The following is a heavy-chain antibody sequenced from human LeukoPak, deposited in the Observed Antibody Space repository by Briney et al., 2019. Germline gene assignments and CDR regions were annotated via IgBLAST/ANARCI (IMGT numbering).Heavy chain of an antibody. CDR1: GGSFSGYY. CDR3: ARETWGYYYYYYMDV. V-gene: IGHV4-34*01. Sequence: SESLSLTCAVYGGSFSGYYWSWIRQPPGKGLEWIGEINHSGSTNYNPSLKSRVTISVDTSKNQFSLKLSSVTAADTAVYYCARETWGYYYYYYMDVWGKGTTVTVSS. D-gene: IGHD3-16*01. J-gene: IGHJ6*03. CDR2: INHSGST.